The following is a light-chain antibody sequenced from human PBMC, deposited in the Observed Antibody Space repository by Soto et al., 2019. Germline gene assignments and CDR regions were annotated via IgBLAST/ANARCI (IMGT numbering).Light chain of an antibody. CDR2: EVT. V-gene: IGLV2-14*01. J-gene: IGLJ1*01. Sequence: ALTQPASVSGSPGQSITISCTGTSSDIGSHDYVSWYQHHPGKAPKLIIYEVTNRPSGVSDRFSGSKSGSTASLTISGLQAEDEADYHCTSYTSNTALVFGTGTKVTVL. CDR3: TSYTSNTALV. CDR1: SSDIGSHDY.